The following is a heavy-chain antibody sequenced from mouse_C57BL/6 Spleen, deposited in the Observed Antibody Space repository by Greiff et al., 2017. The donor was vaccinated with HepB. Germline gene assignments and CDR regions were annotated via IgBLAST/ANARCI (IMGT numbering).Heavy chain of an antibody. J-gene: IGHJ2*01. D-gene: IGHD1-1*01. CDR2: IYPSDSET. Sequence: QVQLQQSGAELVRPGSSVKLSCKASGYTFTSYWMDWVKQRPGQGLEWIGNIYPSDSETHYNQKFKDKATLTVDKSSSTAYMQLSSLTSEDSAVYYCAYLYYYGSSYPDYWGQGTTLTVSS. CDR3: AYLYYYGSSYPDY. V-gene: IGHV1-61*01. CDR1: GYTFTSYW.